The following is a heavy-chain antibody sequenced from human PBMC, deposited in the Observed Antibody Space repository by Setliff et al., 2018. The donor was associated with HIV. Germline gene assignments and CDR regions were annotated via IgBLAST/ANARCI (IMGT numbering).Heavy chain of an antibody. Sequence: ASVKVSCKASGYTFTSYGVSWVRQAPGQGLEWMGWISAYNGDTNYAQRLQGRATMTTDTSTSTAYMEVRSLRSGDTAVYYCAKEDNSGTYWGVGSFHYWGQGTLVTVSS. CDR3: AKEDNSGTYWGVGSFHY. J-gene: IGHJ4*02. D-gene: IGHD1-26*01. CDR2: ISAYNGDT. V-gene: IGHV1-18*01. CDR1: GYTFTSYG.